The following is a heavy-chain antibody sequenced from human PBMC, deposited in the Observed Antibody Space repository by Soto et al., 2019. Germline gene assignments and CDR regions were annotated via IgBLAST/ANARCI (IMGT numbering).Heavy chain of an antibody. CDR2: IYPGDSDT. J-gene: IGHJ6*02. V-gene: IGHV5-51*01. Sequence: GESLKISCKGSEYSFSTYWIAWVRQMPGKGLEWMGIIYPGDSDTRYSASFQGQVTISADKSSSTAHLQWSSLKASDTAMYYCARQIRKYYSWSNKYYYDGLDVWGQGTTVTVSS. D-gene: IGHD3-3*01. CDR1: EYSFSTYW. CDR3: ARQIRKYYSWSNKYYYDGLDV.